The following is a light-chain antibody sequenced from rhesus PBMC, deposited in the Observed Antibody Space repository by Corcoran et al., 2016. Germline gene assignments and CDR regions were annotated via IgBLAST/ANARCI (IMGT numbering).Light chain of an antibody. V-gene: IGLV2-38*01. CDR2: EVS. CDR3: GSYRSGNTYI. J-gene: IGLJ1*01. CDR1: SSDIGGHNG. Sequence: QSALTHPPSVSKSLGPSVTISCTGTSSDIGGHNGVSWYQQHPGTAPRLLIYEVSRRPSGVSDRFSCYKSGNTASLTISGLQAEDEADSYCGSYRSGNTYIFGAGTRLTVL.